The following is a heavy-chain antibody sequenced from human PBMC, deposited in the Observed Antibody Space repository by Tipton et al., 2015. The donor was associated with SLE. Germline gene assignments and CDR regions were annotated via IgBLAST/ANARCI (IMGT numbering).Heavy chain of an antibody. CDR1: GYTFTSYD. CDR3: ARGRSWSGYYYYFDY. D-gene: IGHD3-3*01. Sequence: QSGPEVKKPGAAVKVSCKASGYTFTSYDINWVRQATGQGLEWMGWMNPNSGNTGYAQKFQGRVTITRNTSISKAYMELSSLGSEDSAVYYCARGRSWSGYYYYFDYWGXXTLVTVSS. J-gene: IGHJ4*01. V-gene: IGHV1-8*01. CDR2: MNPNSGNT.